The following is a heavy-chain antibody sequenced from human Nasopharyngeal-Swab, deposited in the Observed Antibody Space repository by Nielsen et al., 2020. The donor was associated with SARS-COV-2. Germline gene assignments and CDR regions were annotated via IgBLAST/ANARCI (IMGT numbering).Heavy chain of an antibody. Sequence: KVSCKGSGYSFTSYWIGWVRQMPGKGLEWMGIIYPGDSDTRYSPSFHGQVTISADKSISTACLQWSSLKASDTAMYYCARLLVPAAIRPLYYFDYWGQGTLVTVSS. CDR3: ARLLVPAAIRPLYYFDY. J-gene: IGHJ4*02. CDR1: GYSFTSYW. CDR2: IYPGDSDT. V-gene: IGHV5-51*01. D-gene: IGHD2-2*02.